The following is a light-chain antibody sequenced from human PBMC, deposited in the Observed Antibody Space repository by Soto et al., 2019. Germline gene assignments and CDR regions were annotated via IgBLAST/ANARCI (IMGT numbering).Light chain of an antibody. CDR3: QQYTDWPLT. V-gene: IGKV3-20*01. J-gene: IGKJ1*01. CDR1: RSVASNY. CDR2: GIS. Sequence: EVVMTQSPATLSVSPGERATLSCRASRSVASNYLAWYQQKPGQAPRLLMYGISSRATGVPGRFSGSGSGTDFTLTISRLEPEDFAVYYCQQYTDWPLTFGQGTKVDIK.